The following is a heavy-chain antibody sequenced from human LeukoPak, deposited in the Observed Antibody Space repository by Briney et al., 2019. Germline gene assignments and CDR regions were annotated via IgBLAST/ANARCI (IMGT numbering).Heavy chain of an antibody. D-gene: IGHD3-10*01. CDR2: INYGGTT. J-gene: IGHJ4*02. V-gene: IGHV4-39*01. CDR3: ARYVVSGAGTYYSDY. Sequence: SETLSLTCTVSGGSISSNNYYWSWIRQPPGREMEWIASINYGGTTYYNPSLKSRVAISVDTSKNQFSLRLSSVTAADTAVYLCARYVVSGAGTYYSDYWGQGSLVTVSS. CDR1: GGSISSNNYY.